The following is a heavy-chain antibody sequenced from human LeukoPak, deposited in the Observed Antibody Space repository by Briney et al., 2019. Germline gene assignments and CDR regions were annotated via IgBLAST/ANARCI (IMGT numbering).Heavy chain of an antibody. CDR1: GFTLSSYG. CDR2: IWYDGSNK. CDR3: ATLYSTFDY. Sequence: PGRSLRLSCAASGFTLSSYGMHWVRQAPGKGLEWVAVIWYDGSNKYYADSLKGRFTISRDNSKNTLYLQMNSLRAGDTAVYYCATLYSTFDYWGRGTLVTVSS. D-gene: IGHD4-11*01. V-gene: IGHV3-33*01. J-gene: IGHJ4*02.